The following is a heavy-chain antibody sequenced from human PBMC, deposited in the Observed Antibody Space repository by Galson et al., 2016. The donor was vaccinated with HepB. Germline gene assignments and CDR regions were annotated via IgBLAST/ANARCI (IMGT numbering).Heavy chain of an antibody. J-gene: IGHJ4*02. CDR2: IAWDGDI. CDR1: GFSLNTSRMC. CDR3: ARTTYTGTFSGFDY. V-gene: IGHV2-70*13. Sequence: PALVKPTQTLTLTCALSGFSLNTSRMCVSWIRQPPGKALEWLALIAWDGDIYYRTSLETRLTISKDTSKNQVVLTMTNMDSMDIATYYCARTTYTGTFSGFDYWGQGILVTVSS. D-gene: IGHD1-26*01.